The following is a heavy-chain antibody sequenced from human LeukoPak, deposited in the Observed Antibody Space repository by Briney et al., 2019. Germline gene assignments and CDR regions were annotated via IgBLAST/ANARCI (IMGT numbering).Heavy chain of an antibody. CDR2: ISYDGSNK. V-gene: IGHV3-30*18. CDR3: AKVARLHGSTDY. CDR1: GFTFSSYG. Sequence: PGGSLRLSCAASGFTFSSYGMHWVRQAPGKGLEWVAVISYDGSNKYYADSVKGRFTISRDNSKNTLYLQMNSLRAEDTAVYYCAKVARLHGSTDYWGQGILVTVSS. J-gene: IGHJ4*02.